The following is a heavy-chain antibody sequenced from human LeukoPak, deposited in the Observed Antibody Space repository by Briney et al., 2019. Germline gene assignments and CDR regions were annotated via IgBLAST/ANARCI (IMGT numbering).Heavy chain of an antibody. Sequence: GGSLRLSRTASGFAFSSYAMSWVRQAPGKGLEWVSSISSSSSYIYYADSVKGRFTISRDNAKNSLYLQMNSLRAEDTAVYYCARDGIAVAGTGAFDIWGQGTMVTVSS. J-gene: IGHJ3*02. CDR1: GFAFSSYA. V-gene: IGHV3-21*01. CDR3: ARDGIAVAGTGAFDI. D-gene: IGHD6-19*01. CDR2: ISSSSSYI.